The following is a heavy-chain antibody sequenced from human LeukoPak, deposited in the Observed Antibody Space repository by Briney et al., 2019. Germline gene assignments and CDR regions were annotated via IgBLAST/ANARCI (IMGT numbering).Heavy chain of an antibody. V-gene: IGHV3-33*01. CDR2: IGYDGSNK. Sequence: GGSLRLSCAASGFTFSSYGMHWVRQAPGKGLEWVTVIGYDGSNKYYADSVKGRFTISRDNSKNTLYLQMNSLRAEDTAVYYCAREVVVTAPNYYYGMDVWGQGTTVTVSS. D-gene: IGHD2-21*02. CDR1: GFTFSSYG. J-gene: IGHJ6*02. CDR3: AREVVVTAPNYYYGMDV.